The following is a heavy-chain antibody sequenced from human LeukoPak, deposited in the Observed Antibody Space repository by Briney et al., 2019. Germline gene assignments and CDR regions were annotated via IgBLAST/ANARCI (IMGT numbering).Heavy chain of an antibody. D-gene: IGHD3-22*01. CDR1: GFTFSSYS. V-gene: IGHV3-30*03. Sequence: PGGSLRLSCAASGFTFSSYSMNWVRQAPGKGLEWVAVISYDGSNKYYADSVKGRFTISRDNSKNTLYLQMNSLRAEDTAVYYCARERAPGAPMIVVVITFYYWGQGTLVTVSS. CDR3: ARERAPGAPMIVVVITFYY. CDR2: ISYDGSNK. J-gene: IGHJ4*02.